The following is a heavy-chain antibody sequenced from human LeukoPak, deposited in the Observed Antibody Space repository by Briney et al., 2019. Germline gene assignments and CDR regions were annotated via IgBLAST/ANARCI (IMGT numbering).Heavy chain of an antibody. J-gene: IGHJ4*02. CDR1: GFSLSCDL. CDR2: INSDGTTT. Sequence: GGSLRHSCSVSGFSLSCDLMDWVRQAPGKGLVWVSRINSDGTTTTYADSVKGRFTISRDNAKSMVYLQMNSLRAEDTAVHYCANDGEYTFWGQGTLVTVSS. V-gene: IGHV3-74*01. D-gene: IGHD2/OR15-2a*01. CDR3: ANDGEYTF.